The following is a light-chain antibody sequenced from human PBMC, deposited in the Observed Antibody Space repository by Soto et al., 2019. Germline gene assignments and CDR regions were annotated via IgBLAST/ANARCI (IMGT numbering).Light chain of an antibody. CDR1: QSVSSN. J-gene: IGKJ2*01. CDR3: RQYNNWPLT. CDR2: GAS. V-gene: IGKV3-15*01. Sequence: EIVMTQSPATLSVSPGERATLSCRASQSVSSNLAWYQQKPGQAPRLLIYGASTRATGIPARFSGSGSGTDFTLTISSLQSEDFAVYYCRQYNNWPLTFGQGTKLEIK.